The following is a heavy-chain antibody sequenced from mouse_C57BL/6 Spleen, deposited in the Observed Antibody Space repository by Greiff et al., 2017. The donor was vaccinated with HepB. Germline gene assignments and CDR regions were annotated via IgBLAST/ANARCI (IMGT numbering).Heavy chain of an antibody. Sequence: QVQLQQSGAELVKPGASVKLSCKASGYTFTSYWMHWVKQRPGQGLEWIGMIHPNSGSTNYNEKFKSKATLTVDKSSSTAYMHLSSLTSEDSAVYYCADYDYDGFAYWGQGTLVTVAA. D-gene: IGHD2-4*01. V-gene: IGHV1-64*01. CDR3: ADYDYDGFAY. CDR2: IHPNSGST. CDR1: GYTFTSYW. J-gene: IGHJ3*01.